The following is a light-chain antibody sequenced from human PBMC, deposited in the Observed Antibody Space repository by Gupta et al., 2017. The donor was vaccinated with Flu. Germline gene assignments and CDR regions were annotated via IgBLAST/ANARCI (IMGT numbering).Light chain of an antibody. CDR2: GAS. V-gene: IGKV3-20*01. CDR3: QQYSGSPPIT. J-gene: IGKJ4*01. CDR1: QSVSSSY. Sequence: TLSLPPGERATLSCRASQSVSSSYFAWYQQKPGQAPRLLIFGASSRATGIPDRFSGSGSGTDFTLTISRLEPEDSAVYYCQQYSGSPPITFGGGTKVEIK.